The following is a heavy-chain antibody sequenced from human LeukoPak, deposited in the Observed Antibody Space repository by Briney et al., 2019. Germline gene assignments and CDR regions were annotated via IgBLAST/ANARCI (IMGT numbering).Heavy chain of an antibody. D-gene: IGHD3-3*01. V-gene: IGHV4-31*03. CDR2: IYYSGST. J-gene: IGHJ6*02. Sequence: PLQTLSLTCSVSGGSISSGGYYWSWIRQHPGKGLEWIGYIYYSGSTYYNPSLKSRVTISVDTSKNQFSLKLNSVTAADTAVYFCARASFLEWSTSRGYFYGMDVWGQGTTVTVSS. CDR1: GGSISSGGYY. CDR3: ARASFLEWSTSRGYFYGMDV.